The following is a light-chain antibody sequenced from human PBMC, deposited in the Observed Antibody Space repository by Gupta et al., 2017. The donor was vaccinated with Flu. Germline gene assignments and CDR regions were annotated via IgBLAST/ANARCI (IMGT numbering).Light chain of an antibody. CDR2: QVS. CDR1: QSLVYSDGNSY. Sequence: DVVMTQSPLSLCVTLGQPASISCRSSQSLVYSDGNSYLHWFQQRPGQSPRRLIYQVSHRESGVPDRFSGSGSGTDFTLKISRVEAEDVGVYYCMQGSRWPWAFGQGTKVEIK. J-gene: IGKJ1*01. V-gene: IGKV2-30*01. CDR3: MQGSRWPWA.